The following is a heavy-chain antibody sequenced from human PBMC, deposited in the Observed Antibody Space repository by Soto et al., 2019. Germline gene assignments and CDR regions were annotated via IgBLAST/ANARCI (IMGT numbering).Heavy chain of an antibody. Sequence: PSSTLSLTSTVSGGSINRAGYYWSWIREHPGKGLEWIRYIYYSGDTYYKPSLKVRVTISVDTSKNQFSLKLSSVTAADTAVSYSARDRIDDFLSGYYYWGQGTLVTVSS. D-gene: IGHD3-3*01. CDR1: GGSINRAGYY. CDR3: ARDRIDDFLSGYYY. V-gene: IGHV4-31*03. CDR2: IYYSGDT. J-gene: IGHJ4*02.